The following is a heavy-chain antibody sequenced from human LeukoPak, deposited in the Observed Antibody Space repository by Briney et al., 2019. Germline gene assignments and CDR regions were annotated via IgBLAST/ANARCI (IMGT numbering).Heavy chain of an antibody. CDR1: GFTFTSSA. V-gene: IGHV1-18*01. D-gene: IGHD3-10*01. CDR2: ISAYNGNT. Sequence: GASVKVSCKASGFTFTSSAVQWVRQARGQRLEWMGWISAYNGNTNYAQKLQGRVTMTTDTSTSTAYMELRSLRSDDTAVYYCAREGVGSGSYPDYWGQGTLVTVSS. J-gene: IGHJ4*02. CDR3: AREGVGSGSYPDY.